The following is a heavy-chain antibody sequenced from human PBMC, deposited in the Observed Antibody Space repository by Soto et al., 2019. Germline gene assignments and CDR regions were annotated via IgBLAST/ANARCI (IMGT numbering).Heavy chain of an antibody. J-gene: IGHJ6*02. CDR1: GFSISDNY. V-gene: IGHV3-53*01. D-gene: IGHD3-3*01. Sequence: GGSLRLSCAASGFSISDNYMSWARLAPGKGLQWVSSIDSGDSTHYADSVKGRFSISRDKSRNTVFLQMNDLRVEDTAVYFCARTRLYDASGYYYYYYGMDVWGQGTAVTVS. CDR2: IDSGDST. CDR3: ARTRLYDASGYYYYYYGMDV.